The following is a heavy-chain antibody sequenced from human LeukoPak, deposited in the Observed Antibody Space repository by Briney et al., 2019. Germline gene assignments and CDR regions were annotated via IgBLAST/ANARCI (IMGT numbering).Heavy chain of an antibody. V-gene: IGHV4-59*01. D-gene: IGHD1-1*01. CDR3: ARGGSTGTNLNWVDP. CDR1: GGSISSYY. Sequence: PSETLSLTCTVSGGSISSYYWSWIRQPPGKGLEWIGYIYYSGSTNYNPSLKSRVTISVDTSNNQLSLKLSSVTAADTAVYYCARGGSTGTNLNWVDPWGQGTLVTVSS. J-gene: IGHJ5*02. CDR2: IYYSGST.